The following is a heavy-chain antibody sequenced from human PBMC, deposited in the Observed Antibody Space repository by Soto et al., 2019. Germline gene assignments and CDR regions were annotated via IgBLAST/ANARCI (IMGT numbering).Heavy chain of an antibody. Sequence: PGGSLRLSCAASGFTFSNYGMHWVRQAPGKGLEWVAVVSYDGKVKYYVDSVKGRFTISRDNSKNTLFLQMNSLAAEDTAVYYCAKEGSMIVSRGDDYWGQGTLVTVSS. CDR3: AKEGSMIVSRGDDY. J-gene: IGHJ4*02. CDR2: VSYDGKVK. CDR1: GFTFSNYG. V-gene: IGHV3-30*18. D-gene: IGHD3-22*01.